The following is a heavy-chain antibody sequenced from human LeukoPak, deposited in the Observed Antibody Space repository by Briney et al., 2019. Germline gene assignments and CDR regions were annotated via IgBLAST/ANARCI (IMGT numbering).Heavy chain of an antibody. CDR3: ARGRSART. CDR1: GGSFSGYY. V-gene: IGHV4-34*01. CDR2: INHSGST. J-gene: IGHJ4*02. Sequence: PSETLSLTCAVYGGSFSGYYWSWIRQPPGKGLEWIGEINHSGSTNYNPSLKSRVTISVDTSKNQFSLKLSSVTAADTAVYYCARGRSARTWGQGTLVTVSS.